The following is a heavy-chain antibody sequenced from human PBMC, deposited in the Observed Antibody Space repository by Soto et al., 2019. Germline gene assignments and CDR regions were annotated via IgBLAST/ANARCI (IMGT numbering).Heavy chain of an antibody. V-gene: IGHV3-21*01. D-gene: IGHD3-22*01. CDR1: RFTFSSFS. CDR2: ISSDSTYI. CDR3: AREKSGDSSGYYLFDD. Sequence: GGSLRLSCTASRFTFSSFSIDWVRQAPGKGLEWVSSISSDSTYIYYADSVKGRFTISRDNAKKSLYLQMNSLRAEDTAVYYCAREKSGDSSGYYLFDDWGLGTLVTVSS. J-gene: IGHJ4*02.